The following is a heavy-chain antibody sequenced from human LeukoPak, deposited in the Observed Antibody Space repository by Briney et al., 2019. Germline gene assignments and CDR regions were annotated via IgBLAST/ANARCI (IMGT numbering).Heavy chain of an antibody. CDR1: GFTFSSYG. CDR2: IRYDGSNK. J-gene: IGHJ4*02. V-gene: IGHV3-30*02. Sequence: GGSLRLSCAASGFTFSSYGMHWVRQAPGKGLEWVAFIRYDGSNKYYADSVKGRFTISRDNSKNTLYLQMNSLRAEDTAVYYCAKVDCSSTSCHFDYWGQGTLVTVSS. CDR3: AKVDCSSTSCHFDY. D-gene: IGHD2-2*01.